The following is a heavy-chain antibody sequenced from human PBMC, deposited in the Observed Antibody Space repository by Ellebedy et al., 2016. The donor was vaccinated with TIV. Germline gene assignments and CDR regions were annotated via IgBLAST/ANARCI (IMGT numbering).Heavy chain of an antibody. CDR1: GGSISSSSYY. J-gene: IGHJ4*02. CDR3: AKDRTSGDGYWVFDS. CDR2: IYYSGSN. D-gene: IGHD2-21*02. Sequence: MPSETLSLTCTVSGGSISSSSYYWSWIRQPPGKGLEWIGSIYYSGSNYSNPSLKSRVTISEDTSKNQFSLKLSSVTAADTAVYYCAKDRTSGDGYWVFDSWGQGTMVSVSS. V-gene: IGHV4-39*07.